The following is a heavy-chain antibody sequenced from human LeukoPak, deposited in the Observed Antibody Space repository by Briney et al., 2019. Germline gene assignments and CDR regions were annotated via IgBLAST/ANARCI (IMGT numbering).Heavy chain of an antibody. Sequence: SETLSLTCTVSGGSISSYYWSWIRQPPGKVLEWIGYIYTSGSTNYNPSLKSRVTISVDTSKNQFSLKLSSVTAADTAVYYCARHASCSGGSCFPDYWGQGTLVTVPS. V-gene: IGHV4-4*09. CDR1: GGSISSYY. CDR2: IYTSGST. D-gene: IGHD2-15*01. CDR3: ARHASCSGGSCFPDY. J-gene: IGHJ4*02.